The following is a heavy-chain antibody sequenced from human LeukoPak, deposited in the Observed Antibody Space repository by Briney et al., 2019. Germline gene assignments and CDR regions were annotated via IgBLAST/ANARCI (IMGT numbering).Heavy chain of an antibody. Sequence: GRSLRLSCAASGFTFSSYGMHWVRQAPGKGLEWVAVIWYDGSNKYYADSVKGRFTISRDNSKNTLYLQMNSLRAEDTAVYYCAKDGRGLIFGVVIHFDYWGQGTLVTVSS. CDR2: IWYDGSNK. CDR3: AKDGRGLIFGVVIHFDY. CDR1: GFTFSSYG. D-gene: IGHD3-3*01. V-gene: IGHV3-33*06. J-gene: IGHJ4*02.